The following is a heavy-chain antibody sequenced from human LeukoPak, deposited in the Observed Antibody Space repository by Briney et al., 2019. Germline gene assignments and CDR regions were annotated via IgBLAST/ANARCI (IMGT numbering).Heavy chain of an antibody. CDR2: ISGSGGST. D-gene: IGHD6-19*01. CDR3: AKDYSSGWDYFDY. V-gene: IGHV3-23*01. J-gene: IGHJ4*02. CDR1: GFTFSSYS. Sequence: GGSLRLSCAASGFTFSSYSMNWVRQAPGKGLEWVSAISGSGGSTYYADSVKGRFTISRDNSKNTLYLQMNSLRAEDTAVYNCAKDYSSGWDYFDYWGQGTLVTVSS.